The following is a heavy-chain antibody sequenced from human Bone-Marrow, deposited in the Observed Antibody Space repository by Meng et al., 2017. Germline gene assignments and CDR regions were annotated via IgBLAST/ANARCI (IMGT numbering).Heavy chain of an antibody. CDR1: GGSISSSNW. CDR3: ARFTYYYDSSGYYSD. J-gene: IGHJ4*02. Sequence: SCAVSGGSISSSNWWSWVRQPPGKGLEWIGEIYHSGSTNYNPSLKSRVTISVDKSKNQFSLKLSSVTAADTAVYYCARFTYYYDSSGYYSDWGQGTLVTVSS. V-gene: IGHV4-4*02. D-gene: IGHD3-22*01. CDR2: IYHSGST.